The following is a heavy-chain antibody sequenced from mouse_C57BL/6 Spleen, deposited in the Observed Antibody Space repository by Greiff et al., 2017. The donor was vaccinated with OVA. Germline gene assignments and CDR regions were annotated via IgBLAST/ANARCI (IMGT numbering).Heavy chain of an antibody. CDR3: AKEYEGFAY. CDR1: GYTFTSYW. J-gene: IGHJ3*01. D-gene: IGHD2-14*01. Sequence: QVQLQQPGAELVKPGASVKLSCKASGYTFTSYWMHWLKQRPGRGLEWIGRFDPNSGGTKYNEKFKSKATLTVDKPSSTAYMQISSLTSEDSAVYYCAKEYEGFAYWGQGTLVTVSA. CDR2: FDPNSGGT. V-gene: IGHV1-72*01.